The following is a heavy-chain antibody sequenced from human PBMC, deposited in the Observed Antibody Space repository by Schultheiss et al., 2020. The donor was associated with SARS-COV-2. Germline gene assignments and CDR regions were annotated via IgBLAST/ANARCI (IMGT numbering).Heavy chain of an antibody. CDR3: ARAGWGSGWYYFDY. J-gene: IGHJ4*02. V-gene: IGHV4-31*01. CDR2: IYYSGST. Sequence: SETLSLTCTVSGGSISSGGYYWSWIRQHPGKGLEWIGYIYYSGSTYYNPSLKSLVTISVDTSKNQFSLKLSSVTAAVTAVYYCARAGWGSGWYYFDYWGQGTLVTVSS. D-gene: IGHD6-19*01. CDR1: GGSISSGGYY.